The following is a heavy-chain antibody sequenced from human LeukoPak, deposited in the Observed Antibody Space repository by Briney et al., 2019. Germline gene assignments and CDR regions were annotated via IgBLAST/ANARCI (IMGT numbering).Heavy chain of an antibody. D-gene: IGHD6-13*01. J-gene: IGHJ5*02. V-gene: IGHV3-13*04. CDR3: ARGSSSWYLIDP. CDR2: IGTAGDT. Sequence: GGSLRLSCAASGFIFSSYDMHWVRQATGKGLEWVSAIGTAGDTYYPGSVKGRFTISRENAKNSLYLQMNSLRAGDTAVYYCARGSSSWYLIDPWGQGTLVTVSS. CDR1: GFIFSSYD.